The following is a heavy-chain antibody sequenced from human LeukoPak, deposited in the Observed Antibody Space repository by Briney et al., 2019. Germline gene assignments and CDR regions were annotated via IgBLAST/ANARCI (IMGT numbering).Heavy chain of an antibody. D-gene: IGHD3-16*01. CDR1: GVSLSDYF. J-gene: IGHJ4*02. V-gene: IGHV3-11*01. Sequence: PGGSLRLSCAASGVSLSDYFMSWVRQAPGKEQEWISYITPSGTSTDYADSVKGRFSISKDNAKNSVVLHMNSLKAEDTAVYFCTRERRGSNHAFESWGQGTRVSVSS. CDR3: TRERRGSNHAFES. CDR2: ITPSGTST.